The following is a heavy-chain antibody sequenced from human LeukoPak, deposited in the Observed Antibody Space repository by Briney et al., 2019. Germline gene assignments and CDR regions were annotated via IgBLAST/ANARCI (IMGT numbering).Heavy chain of an antibody. CDR2: IRYSGTT. CDR1: GGSISSTYDH. Sequence: SETLSLTCTVSGGSISSTYDHWDWIRQPPGKGLEWMGSIRYSGTTYYNPSLQVRVTIFVDTSNNQFSLSLRSVTAADTAVYYCARRLHYFDYWGQGSLVTVSS. J-gene: IGHJ4*02. CDR3: ARRLHYFDY. V-gene: IGHV4-39*01. D-gene: IGHD2-21*02.